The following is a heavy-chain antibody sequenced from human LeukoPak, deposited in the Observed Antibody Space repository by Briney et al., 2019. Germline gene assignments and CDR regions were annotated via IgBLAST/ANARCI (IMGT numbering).Heavy chain of an antibody. CDR2: IRSKPNNYAT. CDR1: GFTFSYSA. J-gene: IGHJ4*02. V-gene: IGHV3-73*01. Sequence: GSLKLSCAASGFTFSYSAFHWVRQASGKGLEWVGRIRSKPNNYATAYSASVKGRFTISRDDSKNTAYLQMNSLNTEDTAMYYCTRHLIGATPFDYWGQGTLVSVSS. CDR3: TRHLIGATPFDY. D-gene: IGHD4/OR15-4a*01.